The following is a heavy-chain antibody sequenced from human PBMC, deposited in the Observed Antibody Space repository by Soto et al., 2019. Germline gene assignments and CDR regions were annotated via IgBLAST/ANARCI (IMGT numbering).Heavy chain of an antibody. J-gene: IGHJ4*02. D-gene: IGHD1-7*01. CDR1: GYTFTSYY. CDR2: ISAYNGNT. V-gene: IGHV1-18*04. Sequence: GASVKVSCKASGYTFTSYYMRWVRQAPGQGLEWMGWISAYNGNTNYAQKLQGRVTMTTDTSTSTAYMELRSLRSDDTAVYYCARVWLTGTSQFGYWGQGTLVTVSS. CDR3: ARVWLTGTSQFGY.